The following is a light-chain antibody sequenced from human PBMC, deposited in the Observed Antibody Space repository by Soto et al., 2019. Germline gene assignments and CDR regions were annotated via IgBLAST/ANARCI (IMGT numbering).Light chain of an antibody. V-gene: IGKV3-20*01. CDR2: GSY. CDR3: QQYGNSPGT. Sequence: EIVMTQSPATLSVSPGERATLSCRASQSVSGNLAWYQQKPGQAPRLLVYGSYHRATGIADRFSGSGSGTDFTLTISRVEPEDFAVYYCQQYGNSPGTFGQGTKVDI. J-gene: IGKJ1*01. CDR1: QSVSGN.